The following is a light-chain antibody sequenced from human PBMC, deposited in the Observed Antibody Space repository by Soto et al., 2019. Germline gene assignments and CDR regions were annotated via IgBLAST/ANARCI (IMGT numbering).Light chain of an antibody. CDR3: AAWDENLNGL. V-gene: IGLV1-47*01. Sequence: QAVVMQPPSVSGTPGQTVTISCSGRASNIGTNNVYWYQHFPGTAPKLLIYEDDQRPSGVPDRFSGSKSGTSASLAISGLRSEDEADYYCAAWDENLNGLFGTWTKLTVL. J-gene: IGLJ1*01. CDR1: ASNIGTNN. CDR2: EDD.